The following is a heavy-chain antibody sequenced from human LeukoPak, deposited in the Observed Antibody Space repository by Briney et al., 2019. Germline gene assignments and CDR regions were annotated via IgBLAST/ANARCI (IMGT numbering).Heavy chain of an antibody. CDR2: INKDGSIT. V-gene: IGHV3-74*01. CDR1: GFTFRTYW. CDR3: GRDLGGRSGY. Sequence: GGSLRLSCAVSGFTFRTYWMHWVRQVPGEGLVWVSRINKDGSITNYADSVKGRFSISRDNAKNTLYLQMNSLRAEDTAMYYCGRDLGGRSGYWGQGTLVTVSS. J-gene: IGHJ4*02. D-gene: IGHD1-26*01.